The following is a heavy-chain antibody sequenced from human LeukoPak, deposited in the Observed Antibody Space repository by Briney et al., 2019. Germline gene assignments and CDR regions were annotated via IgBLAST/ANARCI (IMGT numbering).Heavy chain of an antibody. V-gene: IGHV4-59*08. CDR1: GGSISSYY. Sequence: PSETLSLTCTVSGGSISSYYWSWIRQPPGKGLEWIGYIYYSGSTNYNPSLKSRVTISVDTSKNQFSLKLSSVTAADTAVYYCARLGDYYDSSGYPFDPWGQGTLVTVSS. J-gene: IGHJ5*02. D-gene: IGHD3-22*01. CDR3: ARLGDYYDSSGYPFDP. CDR2: IYYSGST.